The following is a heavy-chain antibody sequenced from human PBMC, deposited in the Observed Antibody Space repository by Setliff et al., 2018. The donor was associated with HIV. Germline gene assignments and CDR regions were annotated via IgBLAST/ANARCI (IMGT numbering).Heavy chain of an antibody. CDR1: GGSISSSNW. Sequence: PSETLSLTCAVSGGSISSSNWWSWVRQPPGKGLEWIGENYHSGSNNYNPSLKSRVTISVDKSKNQFSLKLTSVTAADTAVYYCASYPDAPVRGVRVPASGYFQHWGQGTLVTVSS. CDR3: ASYPDAPVRGVRVPASGYFQH. D-gene: IGHD3-10*01. J-gene: IGHJ1*01. CDR2: NYHSGSN. V-gene: IGHV4-4*02.